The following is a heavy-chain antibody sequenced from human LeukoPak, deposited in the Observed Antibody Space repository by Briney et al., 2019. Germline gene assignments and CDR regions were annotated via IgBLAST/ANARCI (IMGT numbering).Heavy chain of an antibody. D-gene: IGHD6-13*01. CDR3: ARYSSSWYGVDY. V-gene: IGHV1-8*02. CDR2: MNPNSGNT. Sequence: ASVKVSCKASGYTFTGYYMHWVRQATGQGLEWMGWMNPNSGNTGYAQKFQGRVTMTRNTSISTAYMELSSLRSEDTAVYYCARYSSSWYGVDYWGQGTLVTVSS. J-gene: IGHJ4*02. CDR1: GYTFTGYY.